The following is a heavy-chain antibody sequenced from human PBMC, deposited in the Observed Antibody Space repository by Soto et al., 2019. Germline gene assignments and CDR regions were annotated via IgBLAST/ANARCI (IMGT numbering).Heavy chain of an antibody. V-gene: IGHV4-30-4*01. CDR3: ARDASGYANFDS. J-gene: IGHJ4*02. D-gene: IGHD5-12*01. Sequence: SETLSLTCTFSGGSISSGDYYLSWIRQPPGKGLEWIGYIYYSGTTFYNPSLKSRLTISVDTSKNQFPLKLSSVTAADTAVYYCARDASGYANFDSWGQGTLVTVSS. CDR2: IYYSGTT. CDR1: GGSISSGDYY.